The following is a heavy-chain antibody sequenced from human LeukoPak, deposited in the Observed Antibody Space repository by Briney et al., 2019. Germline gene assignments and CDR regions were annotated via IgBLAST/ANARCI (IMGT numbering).Heavy chain of an antibody. V-gene: IGHV1-18*01. D-gene: IGHD3-9*01. Sequence: ASVNVSCKASGYTFTSYGISWVRQAPGQGLEWMGWISAYNGNTNYAQKLQGRVTMTTDTSTSTAYMELRSLRSDDTAVYYCAREDSGDYDILTGPDYWGQGTLVTVSS. CDR2: ISAYNGNT. J-gene: IGHJ4*02. CDR1: GYTFTSYG. CDR3: AREDSGDYDILTGPDY.